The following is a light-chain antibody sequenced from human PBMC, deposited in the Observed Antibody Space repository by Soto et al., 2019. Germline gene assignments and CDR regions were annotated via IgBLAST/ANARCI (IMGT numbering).Light chain of an antibody. J-gene: IGLJ1*01. Sequence: QSVLTQPPSVSGAPGQRVTISCSGSSSNIGAVYDVHWYQQLPGTAPKLLIYANNIRPSGVPDRFSASKSGTSASLAITGLQAEDEADYYCQSYDNNLAGYVFGTGTKGTVL. V-gene: IGLV1-40*01. CDR3: QSYDNNLAGYV. CDR2: ANN. CDR1: SSNIGAVYD.